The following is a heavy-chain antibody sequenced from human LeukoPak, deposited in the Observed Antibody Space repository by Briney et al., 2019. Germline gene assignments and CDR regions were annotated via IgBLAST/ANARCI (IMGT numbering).Heavy chain of an antibody. Sequence: PGGSLRLSCAASGFTFSSYSMNWVRQAPGKGLEWVSAISGSGGSTYYADSVKGRFTISRDNSKNTLYLQMNSLRAEDTAVYYCAKGKKFNEKYYFDYWGQGTLVTVSS. CDR2: ISGSGGST. D-gene: IGHD1-1*01. CDR3: AKGKKFNEKYYFDY. V-gene: IGHV3-23*01. CDR1: GFTFSSYS. J-gene: IGHJ4*02.